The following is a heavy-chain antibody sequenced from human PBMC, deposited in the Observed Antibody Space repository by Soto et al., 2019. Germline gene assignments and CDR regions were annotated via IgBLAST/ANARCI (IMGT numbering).Heavy chain of an antibody. J-gene: IGHJ4*02. D-gene: IGHD5-12*01. CDR3: ARDPLGVYSGYDLGPPFYY. CDR1: GYTFTSYG. Sequence: GASVKVSCKASGYTFTSYGISWVRQAPGQGLEWMGWISAYNGNTNYAQKLQGRVTMTTDTSTSTAYMELRSLRSDDTAVYYCARDPLGVYSGYDLGPPFYYWGQGTLVTVSS. V-gene: IGHV1-18*01. CDR2: ISAYNGNT.